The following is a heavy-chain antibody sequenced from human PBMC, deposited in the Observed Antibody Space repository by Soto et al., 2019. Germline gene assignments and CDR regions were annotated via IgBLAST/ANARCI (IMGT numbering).Heavy chain of an antibody. D-gene: IGHD3-10*01. CDR2: IHYSGST. CDR1: GGSISNGCYY. CDR3: ARVRGSGSYAAYYFDS. Sequence: PSETLSLTCTVSGGSISNGCYYWRWVRQHPGKVLEWIGYIHYSGSTWYNPSLESRVTISVDTSKDQFSLKLRSVTAADTAVYYCARVRGSGSYAAYYFDSWGQGTLVTVSS. V-gene: IGHV4-31*03. J-gene: IGHJ4*01.